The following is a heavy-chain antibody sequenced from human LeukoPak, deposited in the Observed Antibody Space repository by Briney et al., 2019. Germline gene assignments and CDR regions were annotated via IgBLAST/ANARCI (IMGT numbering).Heavy chain of an antibody. CDR2: INHSGST. CDR3: ARETVTIANFDY. Sequence: GSLRLSCAASGFTFSSYAMSWVRQAPGKGLEWIGEINHSGSTNYNPSLKSRVTISVDTSKNQFSLKLSSVTAADTAVYYCARETVTIANFDYWGQGTLVTVSS. D-gene: IGHD4-17*01. CDR1: GFTFSSYA. J-gene: IGHJ4*02. V-gene: IGHV4-34*01.